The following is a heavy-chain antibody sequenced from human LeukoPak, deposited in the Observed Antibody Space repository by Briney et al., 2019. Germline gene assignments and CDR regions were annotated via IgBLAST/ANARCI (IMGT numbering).Heavy chain of an antibody. Sequence: SETLSLTCTVSGASITSSSYYWGWIRQPPGKGLEWIGSIYYSGSTYYNPSLKSRVTISVDTSKNQFSLKLSSVTAADTAVYYCASRWIQLWLNYWGQGTLVTVSS. CDR3: ASRWIQLWLNY. CDR1: GASITSSSYY. J-gene: IGHJ4*02. CDR2: IYYSGST. D-gene: IGHD5-18*01. V-gene: IGHV4-39*01.